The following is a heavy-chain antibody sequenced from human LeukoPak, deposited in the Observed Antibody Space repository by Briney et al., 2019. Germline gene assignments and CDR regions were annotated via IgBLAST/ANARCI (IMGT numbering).Heavy chain of an antibody. D-gene: IGHD1-26*01. Sequence: ASVKVSCKASGYTFSYYYMHWVRQAPGQGLEWMGVINPSGGTTSYAQKFQGRVTMTRDTSTSTVYMELSSLRSDDTPLYYCARDHSGSQHWFDPWGQGTLVIVSS. CDR2: INPSGGTT. V-gene: IGHV1-46*01. CDR3: ARDHSGSQHWFDP. CDR1: GYTFSYYY. J-gene: IGHJ5*02.